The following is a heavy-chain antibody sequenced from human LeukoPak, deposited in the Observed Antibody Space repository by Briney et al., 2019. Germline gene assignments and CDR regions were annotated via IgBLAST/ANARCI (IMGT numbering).Heavy chain of an antibody. CDR2: INWNGGST. D-gene: IGHD1-14*01. V-gene: IGHV3-20*04. J-gene: IGHJ3*02. CDR1: GFTFDDYG. CDR3: ARDHTGKGGAFDI. Sequence: AGGSLRLSCVASGFTFDDYGMSWVRQAPGKGLGWVSGINWNGGSTGYADSVKGRFTISRDNAKNSLYLQMNSLRAEDTALYYCARDHTGKGGAFDIWGQGTMVTVSS.